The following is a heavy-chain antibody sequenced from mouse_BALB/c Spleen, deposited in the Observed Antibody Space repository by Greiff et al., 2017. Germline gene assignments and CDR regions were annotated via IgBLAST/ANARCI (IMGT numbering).Heavy chain of an antibody. Sequence: QVQLQQPGAELVKPGAPVKLSCKASGYTFTSYWMYWVKQRPGQGLEWIGEINPSNGRTNYNEKFKSKGTLTVDKSSSTAYMQLSSLTSEDTAIYYCARACGNYGFDVWGAGTTVNDTS. CDR1: GYTFTSYW. CDR2: INPSNGRT. V-gene: IGHV1S81*02. D-gene: IGHD2-1*01. J-gene: IGHJ1*01. CDR3: ARACGNYGFDV.